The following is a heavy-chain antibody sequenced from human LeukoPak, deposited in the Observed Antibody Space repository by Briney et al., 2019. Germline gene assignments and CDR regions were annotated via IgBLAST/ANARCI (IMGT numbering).Heavy chain of an antibody. J-gene: IGHJ5*02. V-gene: IGHV3-21*04. D-gene: IGHD1-1*01. CDR2: ISSSSSYI. Sequence: GGSLRLSCAASGFTFSTYSMNWVRQVPGKGLEWVSSISSSSSYIFYADSVQGRFTISRDNAKNSLYLQMNSLRAEDTAVYYCAKKGERTTGKLTWFDPWGQGTLVTVSS. CDR1: GFTFSTYS. CDR3: AKKGERTTGKLTWFDP.